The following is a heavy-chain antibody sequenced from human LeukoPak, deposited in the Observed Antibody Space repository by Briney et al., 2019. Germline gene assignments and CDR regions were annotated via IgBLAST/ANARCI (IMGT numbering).Heavy chain of an antibody. D-gene: IGHD3-10*01. Sequence: GGCQRLSRAPSGFTFPNAWMYWVRRAPGKGGEWVGRIKSKTYGGPSDYAAPVTGRFTISRDHSKSTLYLEMTSRKTEDRGVCYCSTLWYGARGQGNLVTVSS. V-gene: IGHV3-15*01. CDR3: STLWYGA. CDR1: GFTFPNAW. J-gene: IGHJ4*02. CDR2: IKSKTYGGPS.